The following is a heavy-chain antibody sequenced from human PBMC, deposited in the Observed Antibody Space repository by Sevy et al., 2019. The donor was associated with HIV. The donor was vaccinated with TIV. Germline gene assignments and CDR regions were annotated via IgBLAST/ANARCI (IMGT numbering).Heavy chain of an antibody. CDR2: ISYDGRIK. CDR3: AREGGHTAAWSPGNF. Sequence: GGSLKLSGAASGFTFNSHVFHWFRQPPAKGLKGVALISYDGRIKYYADSVKGRFIISRDDARITLYLQMSGLRAEDTAVYYCAREGGHTAAWSPGNFWGQGTLVTVSS. D-gene: IGHD2-15*01. J-gene: IGHJ4*02. V-gene: IGHV3-30*15. CDR1: GFTFNSHV.